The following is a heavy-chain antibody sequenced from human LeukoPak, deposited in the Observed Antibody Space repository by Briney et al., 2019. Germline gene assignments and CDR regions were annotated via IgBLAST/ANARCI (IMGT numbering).Heavy chain of an antibody. CDR3: ASSGDRENIFDY. Sequence: GGSLRLSCAASGFTFSSYEMNWVRQAPGKGLEWVSYISSSGSTIYYADSVKGRFTISRDNAKNSLCLQMNSLRAEDTAVYYCASSGDRENIFDYWGQGTLVTVSS. CDR1: GFTFSSYE. J-gene: IGHJ4*02. D-gene: IGHD2-21*02. V-gene: IGHV3-48*03. CDR2: ISSSGSTI.